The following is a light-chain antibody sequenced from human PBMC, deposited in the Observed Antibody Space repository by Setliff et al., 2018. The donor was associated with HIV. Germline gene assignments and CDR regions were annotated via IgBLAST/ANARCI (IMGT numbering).Light chain of an antibody. J-gene: IGLJ1*01. CDR3: SSYTSSSTRV. V-gene: IGLV2-14*01. Sequence: QSALTQPASVAGSPGQSITISCSGINSDIGGEDFVSWYQQHPGKAPQLIIFEVNSRPSGVSTRFSASKSGNTASLTVSGLQTEDEADYYCSSYTSSSTRVFGTGTKGTVL. CDR1: NSDIGGEDF. CDR2: EVN.